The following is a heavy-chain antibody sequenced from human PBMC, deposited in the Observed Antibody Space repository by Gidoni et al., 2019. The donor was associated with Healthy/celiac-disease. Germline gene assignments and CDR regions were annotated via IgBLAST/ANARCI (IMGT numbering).Heavy chain of an antibody. CDR3: ARGRRFARWFDP. J-gene: IGHJ5*02. CDR2: INHNGST. Sequence: QVSLQQWGAGMLTPSETLSHTCAVYGGSFSGYYCSWSRQPPGQGLGWIVEINHNGSTNYNPPLKSRGTISVDTSKNQFSLKLSSVTAADKAVYYCARGRRFARWFDPWGQGTLVTVSS. D-gene: IGHD3-16*01. CDR1: GGSFSGYY. V-gene: IGHV4-34*01.